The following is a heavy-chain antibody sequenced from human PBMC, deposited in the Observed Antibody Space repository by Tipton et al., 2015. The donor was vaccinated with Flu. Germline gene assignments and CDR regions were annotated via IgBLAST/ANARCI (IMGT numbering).Heavy chain of an antibody. V-gene: IGHV4-38-2*02. CDR2: SYHTGNT. J-gene: IGHJ3*02. Sequence: TLSLTCSVSGDSVRSDYYWGWIRQSPGKGLEWIGNSYHTGNTYYNPTLKSRATISVDRSKNQFSLKLNSVTAADTAVYYCAREGPYSSAWYGLDAFDIWGQGTMVTVSS. D-gene: IGHD6-19*01. CDR3: AREGPYSSAWYGLDAFDI. CDR1: GDSVRSDYY.